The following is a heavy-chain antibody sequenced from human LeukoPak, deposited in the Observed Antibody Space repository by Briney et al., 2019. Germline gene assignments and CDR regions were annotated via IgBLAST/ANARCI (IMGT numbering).Heavy chain of an antibody. CDR3: AKDPYYYDSSGYLDY. Sequence: GGSLRLSCAASGFTFDDYAMHWVRKAPGKGLEWVSLISGDGGSTYYEDSVKGRFTISRDNSKNSLYLQMNSLRTEDTALYYCAKDPYYYDSSGYLDYWGQGTLVTVSS. V-gene: IGHV3-43*02. D-gene: IGHD3-22*01. J-gene: IGHJ4*02. CDR2: ISGDGGST. CDR1: GFTFDDYA.